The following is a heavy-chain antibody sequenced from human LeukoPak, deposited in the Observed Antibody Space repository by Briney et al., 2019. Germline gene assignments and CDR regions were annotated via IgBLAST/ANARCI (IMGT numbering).Heavy chain of an antibody. V-gene: IGHV1-18*01. D-gene: IGHD3-3*01. CDR3: ARDLRAYDFWSGYYYYYGMDV. J-gene: IGHJ6*02. CDR2: ISAYNGNT. CDR1: GYTFTSYG. Sequence: ASVQVSCQASGYTFTSYGISWVRQAPGQGLEWMGWISAYNGNTNYAQKLQGRVTMTTDTSTSTAYMELRSLRSDDTAVYYCARDLRAYDFWSGYYYYYGMDVWGQGTTVTVSS.